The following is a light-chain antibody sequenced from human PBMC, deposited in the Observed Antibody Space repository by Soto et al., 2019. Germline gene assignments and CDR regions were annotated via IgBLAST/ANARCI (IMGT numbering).Light chain of an antibody. CDR2: GAS. Sequence: EIVLTQSPGTLSLSPGERATLSCRASQSVSSTYLAWYQQKPGQAPRLHIYGASSRATGIPDRFSGGGSGTDFTLTISRVEPEDFAVYYCQQCGSSPWTFGQGTKVEIK. V-gene: IGKV3-20*01. J-gene: IGKJ1*01. CDR3: QQCGSSPWT. CDR1: QSVSSTY.